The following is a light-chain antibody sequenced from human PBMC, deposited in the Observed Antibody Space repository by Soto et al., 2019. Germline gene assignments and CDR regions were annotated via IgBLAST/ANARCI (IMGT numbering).Light chain of an antibody. V-gene: IGKV3-15*01. J-gene: IGKJ1*01. CDR1: QSVSSN. CDR2: GAS. Sequence: EIVMTQSPATLSVSPGERATLSCRASQSVSSNLAWYQQXXXXAPRLLIYGASTRATDIPARFSGSGSGTEFTLTISSLQSGDFAVYYCQQYNNWPRTFGQGTKVDIK. CDR3: QQYNNWPRT.